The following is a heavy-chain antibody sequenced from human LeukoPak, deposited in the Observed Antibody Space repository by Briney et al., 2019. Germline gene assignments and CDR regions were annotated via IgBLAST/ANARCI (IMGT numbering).Heavy chain of an antibody. Sequence: ASVKVSCKASGYTFTGYYMHWVRQAPGQGLGWMGWINPNSGGTNYAQKFQGWVTMTRDTSISTAYMELSRLRSDDTAVYYCARENISKYYFDYWGQGTLVTVSS. CDR2: INPNSGGT. D-gene: IGHD2/OR15-2a*01. CDR3: ARENISKYYFDY. CDR1: GYTFTGYY. J-gene: IGHJ4*02. V-gene: IGHV1-2*04.